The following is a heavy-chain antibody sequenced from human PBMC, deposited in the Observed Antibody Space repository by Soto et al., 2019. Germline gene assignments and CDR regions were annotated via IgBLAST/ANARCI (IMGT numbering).Heavy chain of an antibody. J-gene: IGHJ4*02. CDR3: ARDGVPIAGRSGCFDY. D-gene: IGHD6-19*01. Sequence: AAVRVSCKACGYNFNNYYIHWVRQTPGQGPEWIGVINPSRGLTTYSQRFQGRVSMTRDPSTTTVYMELSSLRSEDTAIYYCARDGVPIAGRSGCFDYWGPGTEVTVSS. CDR2: INPSRGLT. V-gene: IGHV1-46*02. CDR1: GYNFNNYY.